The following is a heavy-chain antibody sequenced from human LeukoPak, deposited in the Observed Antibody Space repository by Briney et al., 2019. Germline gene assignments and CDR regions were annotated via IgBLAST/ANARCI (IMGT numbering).Heavy chain of an antibody. CDR3: ARLSKGRYFDYIFDY. Sequence: SETLSLTCTVSGGSGDSVSSSTYYWGWIRQPPGKGLEWIGNIYYTGSTYYNPSLKSRVTMSVDTSKNQFSLKVSSVNAADTAVYYCARLSKGRYFDYIFDYWGQGTLVTVSS. CDR1: GGSGDSVSSSTYY. V-gene: IGHV4-39*01. D-gene: IGHD3-9*01. CDR2: IYYTGST. J-gene: IGHJ4*02.